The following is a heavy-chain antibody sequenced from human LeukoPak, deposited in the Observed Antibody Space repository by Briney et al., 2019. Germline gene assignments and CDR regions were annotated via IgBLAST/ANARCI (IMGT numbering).Heavy chain of an antibody. CDR2: IYSGGST. V-gene: IGHV3-53*01. Sequence: GGSLRLSCAASGFTVSSNYMSWFRQAPGRGLEGASFIYSGGSTYYADSVKGRFTISRDSSKNTLYLQMNSLRAEDTAVYYCAGRSSEYYYYYYMDVWGKGTTVTVSS. CDR3: AGRSSEYYYYYYMDV. D-gene: IGHD2-15*01. J-gene: IGHJ6*03. CDR1: GFTVSSNY.